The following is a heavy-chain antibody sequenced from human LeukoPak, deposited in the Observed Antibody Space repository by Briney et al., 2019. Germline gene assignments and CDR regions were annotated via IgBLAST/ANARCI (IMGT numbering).Heavy chain of an antibody. V-gene: IGHV1-2*06. CDR3: ARGPGDYYDSSGYYLS. CDR1: GYTFTGYY. CDR2: INPNSGGT. J-gene: IGHJ4*02. Sequence: GASVNVSCKASGYTFTGYYMHWVRQAPGQGLEWMGRINPNSGGTNYAQKFQGRVTMTRDTSISTAYMELSRLRSDDTAVYYCARGPGDYYDSSGYYLSWGQGTLVTVSS. D-gene: IGHD3-22*01.